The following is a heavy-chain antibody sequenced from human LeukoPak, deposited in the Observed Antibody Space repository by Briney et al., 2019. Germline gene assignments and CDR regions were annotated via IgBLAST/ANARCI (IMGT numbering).Heavy chain of an antibody. D-gene: IGHD3-22*01. V-gene: IGHV3-23*01. J-gene: IGHJ4*02. Sequence: GGSLRLXCAASGFTFSSYAMSWVRQAPGKGLEWVSAISGSGGSTYYADSVKGRFTISRDNSKNTLYLQMNSLRAEDTAVYYCAKGATMIVVVITAVDYWGQGTLVTVSS. CDR1: GFTFSSYA. CDR2: ISGSGGST. CDR3: AKGATMIVVVITAVDY.